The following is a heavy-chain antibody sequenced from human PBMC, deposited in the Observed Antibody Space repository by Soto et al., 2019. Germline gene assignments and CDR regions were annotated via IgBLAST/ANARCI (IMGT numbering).Heavy chain of an antibody. CDR3: ARDRSTYGGGGTGEVKENWFDP. D-gene: IGHD2-8*01. V-gene: IGHV4-59*01. J-gene: IGHJ5*02. CDR1: GGSISHYY. CDR2: AYYSGST. Sequence: TLSLTCTVSGGSISHYYWSWIRQSPGKGLEWIGYAYYSGSTDYNPSLKSRVTMSVDTSKNQVSLKLNSVTTADTAVYYCARDRSTYGGGGTGEVKENWFDPWGPGTLVTVSS.